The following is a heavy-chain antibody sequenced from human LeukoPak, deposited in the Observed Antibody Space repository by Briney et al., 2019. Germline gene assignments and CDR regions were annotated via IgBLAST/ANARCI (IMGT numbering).Heavy chain of an antibody. Sequence: SETLSLTCTVSGGSISSYYWSWIRQPPGEGLEWIGYIYYSGSTNYNPSLKSRVTISVDTSKNQFSLKLSSVTAADTAVYYCVRDHYYDSSGYTFRHWGQGTLVTVSS. CDR1: GGSISSYY. CDR2: IYYSGST. D-gene: IGHD3-22*01. CDR3: VRDHYYDSSGYTFRH. V-gene: IGHV4-59*01. J-gene: IGHJ1*01.